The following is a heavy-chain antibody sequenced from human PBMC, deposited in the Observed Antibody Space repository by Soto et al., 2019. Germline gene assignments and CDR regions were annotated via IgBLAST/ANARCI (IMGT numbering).Heavy chain of an antibody. CDR1: GFTFSSYA. Sequence: SLRLSCAASGFTFSSYAMSWVRQAPGKGLEWVSAISGSGGSTYYADSVKGRFTISRDNSKNTLYLQMNSLRAEDTAVYYGAKDQDADFWSGYYIARYYSGMLVWAQGTTVAV. CDR2: ISGSGGST. D-gene: IGHD3-3*01. J-gene: IGHJ6*02. V-gene: IGHV3-23*01. CDR3: AKDQDADFWSGYYIARYYSGMLV.